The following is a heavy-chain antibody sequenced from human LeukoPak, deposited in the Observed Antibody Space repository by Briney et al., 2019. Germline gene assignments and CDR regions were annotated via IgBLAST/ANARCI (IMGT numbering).Heavy chain of an antibody. CDR2: INSDGTKT. CDR3: ASLDPFDY. J-gene: IGHJ4*02. V-gene: IGHV3-74*01. CDR1: GFTFRSYE. Sequence: GGFLRLSCAASGFTFRSYEMHWVRLTPGKGLTWVSRINSDGTKTDYADSVKGRFTISRDNGKNTLYLQMNSLRAEDTAIYYCASLDPFDYWGQGTLVTVSS.